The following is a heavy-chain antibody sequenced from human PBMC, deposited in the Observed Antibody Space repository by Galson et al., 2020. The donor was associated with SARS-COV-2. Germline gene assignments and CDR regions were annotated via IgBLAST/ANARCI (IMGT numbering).Heavy chain of an antibody. J-gene: IGHJ4*02. V-gene: IGHV3-30-3*01. Sequence: GGSLRLSCAASGFTFSSYAMHWVRQAPGKGLEWVAVISYDGSNKYYADSVKGRFTISRDNSKNTLYLQMNSLRAEDTAVYYCARETERWLQFYYFDYWGQGTLVTVSS. CDR3: ARETERWLQFYYFDY. D-gene: IGHD5-12*01. CDR1: GFTFSSYA. CDR2: ISYDGSNK.